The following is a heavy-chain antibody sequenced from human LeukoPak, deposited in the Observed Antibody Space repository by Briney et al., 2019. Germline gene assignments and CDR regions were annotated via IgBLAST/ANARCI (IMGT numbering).Heavy chain of an antibody. V-gene: IGHV3-23*01. CDR2: ISGSGGST. Sequence: PGGSLRLSCAASGFTFSSYAMSWVRQAPGKGLEWVSAISGSGGSTYYADSVKGRFTISRDNSKNTLYLQMNSLRAEDTAVYYCANKYTRRRYFDYWGQGTLVTVSS. D-gene: IGHD1-1*01. J-gene: IGHJ4*02. CDR3: ANKYTRRRYFDY. CDR1: GFTFSSYA.